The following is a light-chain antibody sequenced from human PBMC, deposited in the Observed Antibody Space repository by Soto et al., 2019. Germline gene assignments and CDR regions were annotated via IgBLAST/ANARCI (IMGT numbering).Light chain of an antibody. Sequence: EIVLKQSPGTLSLSPEERATLSCRASQSVSSSYLAWYQQRPGQAPRLLIYDASNRATGIPARFSGSGSGTDFTLTISSLEPEDFAVYYCQQRSNWPITFGQGTRLEI. CDR1: QSVSSSY. V-gene: IGKV3D-20*02. CDR2: DAS. CDR3: QQRSNWPIT. J-gene: IGKJ5*01.